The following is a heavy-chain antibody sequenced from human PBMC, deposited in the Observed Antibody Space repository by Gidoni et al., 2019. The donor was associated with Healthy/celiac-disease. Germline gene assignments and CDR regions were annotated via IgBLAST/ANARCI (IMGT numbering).Heavy chain of an antibody. Sequence: EVQLLESGGGLVQPGGSLRLSCAASGFTFTSYAMSWFRQAPGKGLAWVSAISGSGGSTYYADSVKGRFTISRDNSKNTLYLQMNSLRAEDTAVYYCAKDGWTTVTNEMDYWGQGTLVTVSS. D-gene: IGHD4-17*01. CDR1: GFTFTSYA. J-gene: IGHJ4*02. CDR3: AKDGWTTVTNEMDY. CDR2: ISGSGGST. V-gene: IGHV3-23*01.